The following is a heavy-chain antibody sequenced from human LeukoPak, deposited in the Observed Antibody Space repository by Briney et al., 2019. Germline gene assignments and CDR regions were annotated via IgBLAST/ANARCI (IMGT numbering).Heavy chain of an antibody. Sequence: GGSLRLSCAVSGFTFSSYSMNWVRQAPGKGLEWVSSISSSSSYIYYADSVKGRFTISRDNAKNSLYLQMNSLRAEDTAVYYCARAKDYCSSTSCYDAFDIWGQGTMVTVSS. J-gene: IGHJ3*02. CDR1: GFTFSSYS. D-gene: IGHD2-2*01. CDR3: ARAKDYCSSTSCYDAFDI. CDR2: ISSSSSYI. V-gene: IGHV3-21*01.